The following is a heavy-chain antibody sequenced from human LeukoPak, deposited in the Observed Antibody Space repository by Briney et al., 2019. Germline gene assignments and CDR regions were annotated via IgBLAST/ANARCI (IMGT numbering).Heavy chain of an antibody. Sequence: GGSLRLSCAASGFTFSTYVMIWVRQAPGKGLEWVSDITGTGGDTDYADSVKGRFTISRDNSKSTLYLQMNSLRAEDTAVYYCVKGSSDSRPYYFDSWGQGTLVTVSS. CDR3: VKGSSDSRPYYFDS. CDR2: ITGTGGDT. D-gene: IGHD3-22*01. J-gene: IGHJ4*02. CDR1: GFTFSTYV. V-gene: IGHV3-23*01.